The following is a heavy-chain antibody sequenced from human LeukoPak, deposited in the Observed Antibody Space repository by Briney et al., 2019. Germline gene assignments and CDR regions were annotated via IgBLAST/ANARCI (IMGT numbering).Heavy chain of an antibody. Sequence: PSETLSLTCAVSGYSISSGYYWGWIRQPPGKGLEWIGSIYHSGSTYYNPSLKSRVTISVDTSKNQFSLKLSSVTAADTAVYYCARSEYCTNGVCYQRDYFDYWGQGTLVTVSS. J-gene: IGHJ4*02. CDR3: ARSEYCTNGVCYQRDYFDY. D-gene: IGHD2-8*01. V-gene: IGHV4-38-2*01. CDR2: IYHSGST. CDR1: GYSISSGYY.